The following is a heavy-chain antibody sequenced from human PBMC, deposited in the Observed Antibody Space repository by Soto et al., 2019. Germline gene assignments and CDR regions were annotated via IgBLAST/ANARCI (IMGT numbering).Heavy chain of an antibody. J-gene: IGHJ6*02. V-gene: IGHV3-30*03. CDR1: GFTFSNYG. Sequence: QVQLVESGGGVVQPGRSLRLSCAASGFTFSNYGMHWVRQAPGKGLEWLAVISNDGSNENYADSVKGRFTISRDNSKNMVYLQTNSLRAEDRAVSYCARYSSTTNYYYGMDVWGQGTTVTVSS. D-gene: IGHD6-13*01. CDR3: ARYSSTTNYYYGMDV. CDR2: ISNDGSNE.